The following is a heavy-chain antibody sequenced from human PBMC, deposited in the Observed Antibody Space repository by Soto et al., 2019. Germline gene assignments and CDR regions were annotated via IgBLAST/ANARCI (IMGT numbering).Heavy chain of an antibody. Sequence: QVQLVQSGAEVKKPGSSVKVSCKASGGTFSSYTISWVRQAPGQGLEWMGRIIPILGIANYAQKFQGRVTITADKSTSTAYMELSSLRSEDTAVYYCARDKVVGNYDILTGWDLGSSWTSYYYMDVWGKGTTVTVSS. CDR2: IIPILGIA. V-gene: IGHV1-69*08. J-gene: IGHJ6*03. CDR3: ARDKVVGNYDILTGWDLGSSWTSYYYMDV. D-gene: IGHD3-9*01. CDR1: GGTFSSYT.